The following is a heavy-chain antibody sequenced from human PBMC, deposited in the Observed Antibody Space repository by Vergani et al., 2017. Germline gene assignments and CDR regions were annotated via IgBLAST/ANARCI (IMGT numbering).Heavy chain of an antibody. Sequence: QVQLLQSGAEVKKPGASVKVSCKASGYTFTSYYMHWAPQAPGQGLEWMGIINPSGGSTSYAHKFQGRVTMTRDKSTSTVYLELSSLRSEDTAVYYCARDRGYCTNGVCSYFDYWGQGTLVTVSS. CDR3: ARDRGYCTNGVCSYFDY. V-gene: IGHV1-46*03. CDR1: GYTFTSYY. CDR2: INPSGGST. D-gene: IGHD2-8*01. J-gene: IGHJ4*02.